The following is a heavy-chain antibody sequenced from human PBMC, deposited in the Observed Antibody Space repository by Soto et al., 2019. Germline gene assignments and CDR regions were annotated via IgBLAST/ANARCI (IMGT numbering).Heavy chain of an antibody. CDR3: ASPGVYYDILTGYRNDAFDI. Sequence: ASVKVSCKASGYTFTSYYMHWVRQAPGQGLEWMGIINPSGGSTSYAQKFQGRVTMTRDTSTSTVYMELSSLRSEDTAVYYFASPGVYYDILTGYRNDAFDIWGQGTMVTVSS. V-gene: IGHV1-46*03. J-gene: IGHJ3*02. D-gene: IGHD3-9*01. CDR1: GYTFTSYY. CDR2: INPSGGST.